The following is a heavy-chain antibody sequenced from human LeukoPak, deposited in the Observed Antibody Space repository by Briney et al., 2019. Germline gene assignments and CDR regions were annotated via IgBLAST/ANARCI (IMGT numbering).Heavy chain of an antibody. J-gene: IGHJ3*02. CDR1: GYSFTSYW. Sequence: GESLKISCRGSGYSFTSYWIGWVRQMPGKGLEWMGIIYPGDSDTRYSPSFQGQVTISADKSISTAYLQWSSLKASDTAMYYCARRGIAAISFDAFDIWGQGTTVTVSS. V-gene: IGHV5-51*01. D-gene: IGHD2-2*02. CDR2: IYPGDSDT. CDR3: ARRGIAAISFDAFDI.